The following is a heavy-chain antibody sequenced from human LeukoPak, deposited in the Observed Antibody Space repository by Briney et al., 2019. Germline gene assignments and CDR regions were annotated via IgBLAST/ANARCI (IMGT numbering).Heavy chain of an antibody. J-gene: IGHJ4*02. Sequence: SVKVPCKASGGTFSSYAISWVRQAPGQGLEWMGRIIPILGIANYAQKFQGRVTITADKSTSTAYMELSSLRSEDTAVYYCARGETYRKLDYWGQGTLVTVSS. CDR3: ARGETYRKLDY. CDR1: GGTFSSYA. D-gene: IGHD3-16*01. V-gene: IGHV1-69*04. CDR2: IIPILGIA.